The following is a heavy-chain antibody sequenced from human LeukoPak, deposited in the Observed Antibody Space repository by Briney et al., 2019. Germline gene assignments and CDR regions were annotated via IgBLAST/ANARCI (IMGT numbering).Heavy chain of an antibody. CDR2: IDPSGGST. J-gene: IGHJ3*02. Sequence: ASVKVSCKASGYTFTSYSISWVRQAPGQGLEWMGIIDPSGGSTSYAQKFQGRVTMTRDMSTSTVYMELSSLRSEDTAVYYCASSSGSLDAFDIWGQGTMVTVSS. V-gene: IGHV1-46*01. D-gene: IGHD1-26*01. CDR3: ASSSGSLDAFDI. CDR1: GYTFTSYS.